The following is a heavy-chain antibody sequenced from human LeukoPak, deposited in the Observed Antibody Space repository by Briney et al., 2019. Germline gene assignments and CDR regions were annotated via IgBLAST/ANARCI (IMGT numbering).Heavy chain of an antibody. D-gene: IGHD2-2*01. CDR1: GYTLTGYY. CDR3: ARGRCSSRSCYLFDY. CDR2: INPNSGGT. V-gene: IGHV1-2*02. J-gene: IGHJ4*02. Sequence: ASVKVSCKAAGYTLTGYYMHWVRQAPGQGLEWMGWINPNSGGTSYAQKFQGRVTMTRDTSISTAYMELSRLRSDDTAVYYCARGRCSSRSCYLFDYWSQGTLVTVSS.